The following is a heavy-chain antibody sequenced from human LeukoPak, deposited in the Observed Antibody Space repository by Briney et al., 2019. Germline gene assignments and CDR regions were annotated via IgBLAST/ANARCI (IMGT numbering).Heavy chain of an antibody. CDR1: GFTFSGSP. CDR3: TGHGYGSGSYSSD. Sequence: GGSLRLSCAASGFTFSGSPMHWVRQTSGKGLEWVGRITSKAHSYATAYAASVKGRFTISRDDSRNTAYLQMNSLKTEDTAVYYCTGHGYGSGSYSSDWGQGTLVTVSA. CDR2: ITSKAHSYAT. J-gene: IGHJ4*02. V-gene: IGHV3-73*01. D-gene: IGHD3-10*01.